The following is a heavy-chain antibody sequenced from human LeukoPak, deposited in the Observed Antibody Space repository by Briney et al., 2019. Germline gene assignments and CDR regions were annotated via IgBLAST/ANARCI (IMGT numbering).Heavy chain of an antibody. D-gene: IGHD3-3*01. Sequence: SETLSLTCTVSGYSISSGYYWTWIRQPPGMGLEWIGYIYSSGVTNYNPSLKSRVSISIDTSKSQFSLKLSSVTAADTAVYYCARGLSWSSYDFWSGYMGYWGQGTLVTVSS. CDR1: GYSISSGYY. V-gene: IGHV4-61*01. J-gene: IGHJ4*02. CDR2: IYSSGVT. CDR3: ARGLSWSSYDFWSGYMGY.